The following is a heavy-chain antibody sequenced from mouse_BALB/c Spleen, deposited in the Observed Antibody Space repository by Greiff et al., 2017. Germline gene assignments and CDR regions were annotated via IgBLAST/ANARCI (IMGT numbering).Heavy chain of an antibody. J-gene: IGHJ3*01. CDR2: ISSGGSYT. D-gene: IGHD2-4*01. Sequence: EVQRVESGGGLVKPGGSLKLSCAASGFTFSSYAMSWVRQSPEKRLEWVAEISSGGSYTYYPDTVTGRFTISRDNAKNTLYLEMSSLRSEDTAMYYCARAHYDYDGSFAYWGQGTLVTVSA. V-gene: IGHV5-9-4*01. CDR1: GFTFSSYA. CDR3: ARAHYDYDGSFAY.